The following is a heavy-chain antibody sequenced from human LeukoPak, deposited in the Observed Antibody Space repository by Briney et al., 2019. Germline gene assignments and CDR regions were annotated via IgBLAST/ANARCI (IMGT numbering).Heavy chain of an antibody. CDR3: ARGSGSYYHVSRPPDY. D-gene: IGHD3-10*01. Sequence: ASVKVSCEASGYTFTGYYMHWVRQAPGQGLEWMGWINPNSGGTNYAQKFQGRVTMTGDTSISTAYMELSRLRSDDTAVYYCARGSGSYYHVSRPPDYWGQGTLVTVSS. J-gene: IGHJ4*02. CDR1: GYTFTGYY. V-gene: IGHV1-2*02. CDR2: INPNSGGT.